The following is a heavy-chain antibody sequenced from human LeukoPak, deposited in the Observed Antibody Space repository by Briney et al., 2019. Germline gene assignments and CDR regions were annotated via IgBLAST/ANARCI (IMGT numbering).Heavy chain of an antibody. CDR1: GGSLSGYY. D-gene: IGHD2-21*01. CDR2: INHSGST. V-gene: IGHV4-34*01. J-gene: IGHJ4*02. Sequence: KPSETLSLTCAVYGGSLSGYYWSWIRQPPGKGLEWIGEINHSGSTNYNPSLKSRVTISVDTSKNQFSLKLSSVTAADTAVYYCAREWVVIGYFDYWGQGTLVTVSS. CDR3: AREWVVIGYFDY.